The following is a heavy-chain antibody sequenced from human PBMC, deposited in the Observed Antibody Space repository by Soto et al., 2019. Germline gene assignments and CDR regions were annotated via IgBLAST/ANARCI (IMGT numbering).Heavy chain of an antibody. V-gene: IGHV1-69*13. D-gene: IGHD2-2*02. J-gene: IGHJ5*02. CDR2: IIPICGTA. Sequence: GASVKVSCKASGGTFSSYAISWVRQAPGQGLEWMGGIIPICGTANYAQKFQGRVTITADESTSTAYMELSSLTSEDTAVYDCARDPQFPYCSSTSCYNNWFDPWGQGTLVTVSS. CDR1: GGTFSSYA. CDR3: ARDPQFPYCSSTSCYNNWFDP.